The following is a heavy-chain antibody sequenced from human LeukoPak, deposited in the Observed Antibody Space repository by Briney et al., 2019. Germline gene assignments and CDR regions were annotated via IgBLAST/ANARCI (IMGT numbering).Heavy chain of an antibody. CDR3: AKDLSSRSSGYYRSY. D-gene: IGHD3-22*01. CDR2: ISGSGGST. Sequence: GGSLRLSCAASGFTFSNYAMSWVRQAPGKGLEWVSAISGSGGSTYYADSVKGRFTISRDNSKNTLYLQMNSLRAEDTAVYYCAKDLSSRSSGYYRSYWGQGTLVTVSS. V-gene: IGHV3-23*01. J-gene: IGHJ4*02. CDR1: GFTFSNYA.